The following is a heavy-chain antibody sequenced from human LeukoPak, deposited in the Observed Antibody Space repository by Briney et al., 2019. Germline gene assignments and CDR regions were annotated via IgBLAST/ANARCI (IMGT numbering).Heavy chain of an antibody. CDR2: ISGSGGST. V-gene: IGHV3-23*01. CDR3: AKRAWSYLGYYYYYMDV. CDR1: GFTFSSHA. Sequence: PGGSLRLSCAASGFTFSSHAMSWVRQAPGKGLEWVSAISGSGGSTYYADSVKGRFTISRDNSKNTLYLQMNSLRAEDTAVYYCAKRAWSYLGYYYYYMDVWGKGTTVTVSS. J-gene: IGHJ6*03. D-gene: IGHD1-26*01.